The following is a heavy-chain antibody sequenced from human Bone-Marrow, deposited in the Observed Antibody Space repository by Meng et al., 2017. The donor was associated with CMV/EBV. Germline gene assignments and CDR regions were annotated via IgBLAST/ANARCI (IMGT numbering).Heavy chain of an antibody. V-gene: IGHV3-21*01. Sequence: GESLKISCAASGFTFSSYSMNWVRQAPGKGLEWVSSISSSSSYIYYADSVKGRSTISRDNAKNSLYLQMNSLRAEDTAVYYCARDIASGYDYYYYGMDVWGQGTTVTVSS. CDR1: GFTFSSYS. CDR2: ISSSSSYI. D-gene: IGHD5-12*01. J-gene: IGHJ6*02. CDR3: ARDIASGYDYYYYGMDV.